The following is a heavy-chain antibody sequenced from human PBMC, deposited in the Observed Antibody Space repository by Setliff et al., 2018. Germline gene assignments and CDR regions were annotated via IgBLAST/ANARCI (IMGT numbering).Heavy chain of an antibody. CDR2: VHYSGST. CDR1: GGFFTGFY. D-gene: IGHD2-21*01. Sequence: PSETLSLTCSVSGGFFTGFYWSWLRQSPGKGPEWIGYVHYSGSTLYTPSLKSRVTISLXXXKNXXXXXXXXXXXXXTAVYYCARHRGASFDSWGQGVLVTVSS. J-gene: IGHJ4*02. V-gene: IGHV4-59*01. CDR3: ARHRGASFDS.